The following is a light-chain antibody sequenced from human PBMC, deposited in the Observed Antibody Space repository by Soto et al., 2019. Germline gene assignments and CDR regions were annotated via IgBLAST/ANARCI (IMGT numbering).Light chain of an antibody. CDR3: SSYTSSRAYV. V-gene: IGLV2-14*01. CDR1: SSDVGGYNY. J-gene: IGLJ7*01. CDR2: EVS. Sequence: QSALTQPASVSGSPGQSITISCTGTSSDVGGYNYVSWYQQQSGKAPKLMIHEVSNRPSGVSNRFSGSKSGNTASPTISGLQAEDEADYYCSSYTSSRAYVFGIGTQLTVL.